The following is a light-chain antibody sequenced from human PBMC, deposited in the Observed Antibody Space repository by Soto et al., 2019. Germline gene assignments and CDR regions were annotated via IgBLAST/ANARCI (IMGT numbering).Light chain of an antibody. CDR2: GAS. CDR3: QHYGSSPAT. J-gene: IGKJ1*01. CDR1: QTVSRSF. V-gene: IGKV3-20*01. Sequence: IRLQRSPGTLSLSPQERATLSCRASQTVSRSFLAWYQQKPGQAPKLLIYGASSRATGIPDRFSGSGSGTDFTLTISRLEPEDFAVYYCQHYGSSPATFGQGTKVDIK.